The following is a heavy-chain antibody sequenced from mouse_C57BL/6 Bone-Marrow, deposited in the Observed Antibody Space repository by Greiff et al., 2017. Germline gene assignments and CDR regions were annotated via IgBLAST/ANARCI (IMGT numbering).Heavy chain of an antibody. Sequence: QVTLKVSGPGILQPSQTLSLTCSFSGFSLSTFGMGVGWIRQPSGKGLEWLALIWWDDDKYYNPALKSRLTTSKDTSKNQVFLRIANVDAADTATASCARIRDPYYFDYWGQGTTLTGSS. CDR2: IWWDDDK. CDR3: ARIRDPYYFDY. D-gene: IGHD3-1*01. V-gene: IGHV8-8*01. J-gene: IGHJ2*01. CDR1: GFSLSTFGMG.